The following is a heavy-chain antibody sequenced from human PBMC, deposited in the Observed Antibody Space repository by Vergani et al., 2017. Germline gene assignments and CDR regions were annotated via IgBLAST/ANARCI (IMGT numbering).Heavy chain of an antibody. D-gene: IGHD2-2*01. CDR3: ARGCYCSSTSCSSYWYFDL. CDR2: IYYSGTT. V-gene: IGHV4-31*03. CDR1: GAYVGSGGYY. Sequence: QVQLPESGPGLVKASQTLSLPCSVSGAYVGSGGYYWSWVRPRPGMGLDWIGYIYYSGTTYYNPSLESRVTISVDTSKNQFSLKLSSVTAADTAVYYCARGCYCSSTSCSSYWYFDLWGRGTLVTVSS. J-gene: IGHJ2*01.